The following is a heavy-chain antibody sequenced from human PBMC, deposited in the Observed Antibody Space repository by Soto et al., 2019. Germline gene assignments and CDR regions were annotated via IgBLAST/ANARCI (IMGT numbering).Heavy chain of an antibody. CDR1: GGSISSYY. Sequence: QVQLQESGPGLVKPSETLSLTCTVSGGSISSYYWSWIRQPPGQGLEWIGYIYYSGSTNYNPSLKSRVTRSVDTSKNQFSLKLSSVTAADTAVYYCARQISVTWHNHFDYWGQGTLVTVSS. CDR3: ARQISVTWHNHFDY. CDR2: IYYSGST. J-gene: IGHJ4*02. V-gene: IGHV4-59*08. D-gene: IGHD3-3*02.